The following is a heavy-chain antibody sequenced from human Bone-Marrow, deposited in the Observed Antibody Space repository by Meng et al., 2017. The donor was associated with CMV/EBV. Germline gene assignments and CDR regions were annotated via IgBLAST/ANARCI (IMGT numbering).Heavy chain of an antibody. CDR1: GFTFSDYY. CDR3: ASLGYCSSNSCYTD. Sequence: GESLKISCAASGFTFSDYYMSWIRQAPGKGLEWVSSISSSSSYIYYADSVKGRFTISRDNAKNSLYLQMNSLRAEDTAVYYCASLGYCSSNSCYTDWGQGTLVTVAS. V-gene: IGHV3-11*06. D-gene: IGHD2-2*02. J-gene: IGHJ4*02. CDR2: ISSSSSYI.